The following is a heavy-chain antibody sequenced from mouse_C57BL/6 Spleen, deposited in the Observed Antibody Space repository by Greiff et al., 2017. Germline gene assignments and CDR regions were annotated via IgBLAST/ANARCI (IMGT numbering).Heavy chain of an antibody. CDR1: GFTFSSYT. J-gene: IGHJ4*01. CDR2: ISGGGGNT. D-gene: IGHD1-1*01. Sequence: DVMLVESGGGLVKPGGSLKLSCAASGFTFSSYTMSWVRQTPEKRLEWVATISGGGGNTYYPDSVKGRFTISRGNAKNTLYLKMSSLRSEDKALYYCARLYYGSTYYYAMDYWGQGTSVTVSS. V-gene: IGHV5-9*01. CDR3: ARLYYGSTYYYAMDY.